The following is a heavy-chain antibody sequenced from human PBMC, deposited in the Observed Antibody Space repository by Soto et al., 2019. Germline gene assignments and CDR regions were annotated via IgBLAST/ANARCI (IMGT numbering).Heavy chain of an antibody. J-gene: IGHJ4*02. CDR3: AKALGELSPESYDY. CDR2: ISYDGSDK. Sequence: QVQLVESGGGVVQPGRSLRLSCAASGFTFSSYAMHWVRQAPRKGLEWVAVISYDGSDKYYADSVKGRFTISRDNSKKTRIMQMNSLRADDTAGYYCAKALGELSPESYDYWGQGTLITVSS. CDR1: GFTFSSYA. D-gene: IGHD3-16*02. V-gene: IGHV3-30*18.